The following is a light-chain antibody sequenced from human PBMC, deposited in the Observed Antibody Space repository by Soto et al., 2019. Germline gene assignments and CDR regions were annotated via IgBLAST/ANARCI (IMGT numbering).Light chain of an antibody. CDR3: CSYAGDLAL. CDR1: SSDVGGYDF. CDR2: DVS. V-gene: IGLV2-11*01. Sequence: QSVLTQPRSVSGSPGQSVTISCTGTSSDVGGYDFVSWYQQHPGKAPKLMISDVSKRPSGAPDRFSGSNSGNTASLTISWLQAEDEADYYCCSYAGDLALFGGGTKVTVL. J-gene: IGLJ2*01.